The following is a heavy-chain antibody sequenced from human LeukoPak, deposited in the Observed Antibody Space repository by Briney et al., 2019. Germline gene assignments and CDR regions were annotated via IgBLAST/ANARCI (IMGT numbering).Heavy chain of an antibody. Sequence: GGSLRLSCAASGFTFSNYAMHWARQAPGKGLEWVAVVTFDGSNKYYVDSVKGRFTISRDNSKNTLYLQMNSLRAEDTAVYYCARAYSSSWPAIEAFEIWGQGTMVTVSS. CDR2: VTFDGSNK. CDR1: GFTFSNYA. D-gene: IGHD6-13*01. V-gene: IGHV3-30-3*01. J-gene: IGHJ3*02. CDR3: ARAYSSSWPAIEAFEI.